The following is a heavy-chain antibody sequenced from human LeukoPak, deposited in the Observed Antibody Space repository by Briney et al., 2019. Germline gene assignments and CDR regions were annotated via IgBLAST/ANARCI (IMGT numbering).Heavy chain of an antibody. J-gene: IGHJ4*02. CDR2: IYHSGST. CDR3: ARGQEGYSYGMDYFDY. D-gene: IGHD5-18*01. CDR1: GYSISSGYY. Sequence: PSETLSLTCTVSGYSISSGYYWGWIRQPPGKGLEWIGSIYHSGSTYYNPSLKSRVTISVDTSKNQFSLKLSSVTAADTAVYYCARGQEGYSYGMDYFDYWGQGTLVTVSS. V-gene: IGHV4-38-2*02.